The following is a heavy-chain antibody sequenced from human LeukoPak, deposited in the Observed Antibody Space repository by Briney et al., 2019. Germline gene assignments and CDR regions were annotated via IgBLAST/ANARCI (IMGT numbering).Heavy chain of an antibody. CDR3: ATNLYYYNWYFDL. CDR2: IIPILGIA. CDR1: GGTFSSYA. Sequence: GASVKVSCKASGGTFSSYAISWVRQAPGQGLEWMGRIIPILGIANYAQKFQGRVTITADKSTSTAYMELSSLRSEDTAVYYCATNLYYYNWYFDLWGRGTLVTVSS. V-gene: IGHV1-69*04. J-gene: IGHJ2*01. D-gene: IGHD3-10*01.